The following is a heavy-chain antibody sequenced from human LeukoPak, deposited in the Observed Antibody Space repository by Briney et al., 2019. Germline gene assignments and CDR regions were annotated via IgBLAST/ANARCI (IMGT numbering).Heavy chain of an antibody. D-gene: IGHD3-22*01. V-gene: IGHV7-4-1*02. CDR1: GYTFTSYA. CDR3: ARKWDYYDSSGYYVDAFDI. Sequence: ASVKVSCKASGYTFTSYAMNWVRQAPGQGLEWMGWINTNTGNPTYAQGFTGRFVFSLDTSVSTAYLQISSLKAEDTAVYYCARKWDYYDSSGYYVDAFDIWGQGTMVTVSS. J-gene: IGHJ3*02. CDR2: INTNTGNP.